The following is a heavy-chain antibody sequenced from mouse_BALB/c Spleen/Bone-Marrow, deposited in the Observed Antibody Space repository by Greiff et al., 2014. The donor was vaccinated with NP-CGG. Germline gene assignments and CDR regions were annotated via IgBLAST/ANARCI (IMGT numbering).Heavy chain of an antibody. V-gene: IGHV1S81*02. CDR2: INHSNGYT. J-gene: IGHJ3*01. Sequence: QVQLQQSGAELVKPGASVKLSCKASGYTFTSYYMYWGKQRPGQGLEWIGEINHSNGYTNFNEKFKSKATLTVDKSSSTAYMQLSSLTSEDSAVYYCTREGAYWGQGTLVTVSA. CDR1: GYTFTSYY. CDR3: TREGAY.